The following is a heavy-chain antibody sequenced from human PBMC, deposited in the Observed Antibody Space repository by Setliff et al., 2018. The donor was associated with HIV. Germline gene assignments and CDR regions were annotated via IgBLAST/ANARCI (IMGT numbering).Heavy chain of an antibody. CDR1: GGSISGSY. J-gene: IGHJ4*02. Sequence: SETLSLICTVSGGSISGSYWNWFRRPAGQGLEWIGRIYGTGSTFYNPSFKGRATFAVDTARSQFSLNLRTVTAADTAVYYCARDLGSGHFDYWGQGTLVTVSS. CDR2: IYGTGST. CDR3: ARDLGSGHFDY. V-gene: IGHV4-4*07.